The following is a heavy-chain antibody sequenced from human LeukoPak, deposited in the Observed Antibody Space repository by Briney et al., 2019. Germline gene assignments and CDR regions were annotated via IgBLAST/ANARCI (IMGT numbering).Heavy chain of an antibody. CDR2: ISGSGGST. V-gene: IGHV3-23*01. D-gene: IGHD1-26*01. Sequence: GGSLRLSCAASGFAFSDYAMSWVRQPPGKGLEWVSVISGSGGSTYYADSVKGRFTISRDNTQNTVYLQMNSLRAEDTAVYYCAKSGSYFSDYWGQGTLVTVSS. J-gene: IGHJ4*02. CDR1: GFAFSDYA. CDR3: AKSGSYFSDY.